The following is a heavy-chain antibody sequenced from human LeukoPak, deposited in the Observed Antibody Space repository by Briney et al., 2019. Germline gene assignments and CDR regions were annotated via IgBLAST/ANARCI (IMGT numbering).Heavy chain of an antibody. J-gene: IGHJ2*01. CDR1: GFTVSSNY. V-gene: IGHV3-53*01. Sequence: GGSLRLSCAASGFTVSSNYTSWVRQAPGKGLEWVSVIYSGGSTYYADSVKGRFTISRDNSKNTLYLQMNSLRAEDTAVYYCARVTMVRGVIIKGWYFDLWGRGTLVTVSS. CDR3: ARVTMVRGVIIKGWYFDL. D-gene: IGHD3-10*01. CDR2: IYSGGST.